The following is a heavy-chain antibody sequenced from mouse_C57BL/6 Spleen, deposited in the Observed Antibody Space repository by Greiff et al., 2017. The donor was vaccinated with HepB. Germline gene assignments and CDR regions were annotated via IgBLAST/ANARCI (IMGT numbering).Heavy chain of an antibody. CDR1: GYTFTDYN. V-gene: IGHV1-18*01. CDR2: INPNNGGT. CDR3: ATLDGYYRSWFAY. Sequence: VHVKQSGPELVKPGASVKIPCKASGYTFTDYNMDWVKQSHGKSLEWIGDINPNNGGTIYNQKFKGKATLTVDKSSSTAYMELRSLTSEDTAVYYCATLDGYYRSWFAYWGQGTLVTVSA. J-gene: IGHJ3*01. D-gene: IGHD2-3*01.